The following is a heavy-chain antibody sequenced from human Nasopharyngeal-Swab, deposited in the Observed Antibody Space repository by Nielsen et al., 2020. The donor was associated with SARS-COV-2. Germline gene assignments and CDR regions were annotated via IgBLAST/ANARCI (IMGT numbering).Heavy chain of an antibody. CDR1: GYTFTGYY. D-gene: IGHD3-22*01. CDR3: ARSSGSNWFDP. V-gene: IGHV1-46*01. J-gene: IGHJ5*02. CDR2: INPSGGST. Sequence: ASVQVSCKASGYTFTGYYMHWVRQAPGQGLEWMGIINPSGGSTSYAQKFQGRVTMTRDTSTSTVYMELSSLRSEDTAVYYCARSSGSNWFDPWGQGTLVTVSS.